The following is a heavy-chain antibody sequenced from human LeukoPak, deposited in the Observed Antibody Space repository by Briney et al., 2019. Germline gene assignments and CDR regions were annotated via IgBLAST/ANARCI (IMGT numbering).Heavy chain of an antibody. Sequence: SVKVSCKASGGTFSSYAISWVRQAPGQGPEWMGGIIPIFGTANYAQKFQGRVTITTDESTSTAYMELSSLRSEDTAVYYCARGGLGYCSSTSCPPDAFDIWGQGTMVTVSS. CDR3: ARGGLGYCSSTSCPPDAFDI. D-gene: IGHD2-2*01. CDR2: IIPIFGTA. V-gene: IGHV1-69*05. J-gene: IGHJ3*02. CDR1: GGTFSSYA.